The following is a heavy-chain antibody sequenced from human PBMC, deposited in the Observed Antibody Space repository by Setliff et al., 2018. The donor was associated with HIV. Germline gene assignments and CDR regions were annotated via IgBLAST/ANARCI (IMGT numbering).Heavy chain of an antibody. CDR3: AREPKGGDDRALDY. CDR1: GGSISGYF. CDR2: TFTSGIT. D-gene: IGHD3-16*01. V-gene: IGHV4-4*07. Sequence: PSETLSLTCTVSGGSISGYFWSWIRQPARKGLEWIGRTFTSGITNYSPSLKSRVSMSVDTSKNQFSLNLTSVTAADTAVYYCAREPKGGDDRALDYWGQGTLVTVSS. J-gene: IGHJ4*02.